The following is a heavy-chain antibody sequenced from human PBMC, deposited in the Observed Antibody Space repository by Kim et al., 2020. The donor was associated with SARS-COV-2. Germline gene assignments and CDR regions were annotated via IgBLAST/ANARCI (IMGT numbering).Heavy chain of an antibody. Sequence: GGSLRLSCAASGFTFSSYAMSWVRQAPGKGLEWVSAISGSGGSTYYADSVKGRFTISRDNSKNTLYLQMNSLRAEDTAVYYCAKYKGIAAAGTDYYYYGMDVWGQGTTVTVSS. V-gene: IGHV3-23*01. D-gene: IGHD6-13*01. J-gene: IGHJ6*02. CDR3: AKYKGIAAAGTDYYYYGMDV. CDR2: ISGSGGST. CDR1: GFTFSSYA.